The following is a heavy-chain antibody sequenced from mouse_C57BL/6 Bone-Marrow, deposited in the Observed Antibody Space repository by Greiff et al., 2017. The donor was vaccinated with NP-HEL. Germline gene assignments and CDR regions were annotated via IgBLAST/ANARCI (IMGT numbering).Heavy chain of an antibody. J-gene: IGHJ4*01. CDR2: IFPGSGST. D-gene: IGHD1-1*01. CDR1: GYTFTDYY. V-gene: IGHV1-75*01. Sequence: QVQLKQSGPELVKPGASVKISCKASGYTFTDYYINWVKQRPGQGLEWIGWIFPGSGSTYYNEKFKGKATLTVDKSSSTAYMLLSSLTSEDSAVYFCARSRITTVVADYAMDYWGQGTSVTVSS. CDR3: ARSRITTVVADYAMDY.